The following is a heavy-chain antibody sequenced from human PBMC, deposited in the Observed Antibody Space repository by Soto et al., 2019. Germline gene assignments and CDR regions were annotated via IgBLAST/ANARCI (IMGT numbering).Heavy chain of an antibody. CDR2: ISAYNGNT. CDR1: GYTFTSYG. D-gene: IGHD3-10*01. J-gene: IGHJ3*01. V-gene: IGHV1-18*01. CDR3: ARDIFPDYYGACSYSNECRCSYNAFDV. Sequence: ASVKVSCKASGYTFTSYGISWVRQAPGQGLEWMGWISAYNGNTNYAQKLQGRVTMTTDTSTSTAYMELRSLRSDDPAGYYCARDIFPDYYGACSYSNECRCSYNAFDVWGQGTTLTVSS.